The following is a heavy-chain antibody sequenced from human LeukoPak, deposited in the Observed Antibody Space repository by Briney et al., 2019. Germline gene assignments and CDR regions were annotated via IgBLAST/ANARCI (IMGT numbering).Heavy chain of an antibody. CDR1: GGTFSSYA. V-gene: IGHV1-69*13. D-gene: IGHD4-23*01. J-gene: IGHJ4*02. CDR3: ARVDDYGGNLYFDY. CDR2: IIPIFGTA. Sequence: ASVKVSCKASGGTFSSYAISWVRQAPGQGLEWMGGIIPIFGTAIYAQKFQGRVTITADESTSTAYMELSSLRSEDTAVYYCARVDDYGGNLYFDYWGQGTLVTVSS.